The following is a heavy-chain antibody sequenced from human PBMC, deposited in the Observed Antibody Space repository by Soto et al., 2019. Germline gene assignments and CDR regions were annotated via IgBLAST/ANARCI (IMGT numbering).Heavy chain of an antibody. V-gene: IGHV4-34*01. CDR3: ARGLLYSSTSWMGYYYYMDV. CDR1: GGSFSGYY. J-gene: IGHJ6*03. CDR2: INHSGST. Sequence: ENLSLTCAVYGGSFSGYYWSWIRQPPGKGLEWIGEINHSGSTNYNPSLKSRVTISVDTSKNQFSLKLSSVTAADTAVYYCARGLLYSSTSWMGYYYYMDVWGKGTTVTVSS. D-gene: IGHD2-2*01.